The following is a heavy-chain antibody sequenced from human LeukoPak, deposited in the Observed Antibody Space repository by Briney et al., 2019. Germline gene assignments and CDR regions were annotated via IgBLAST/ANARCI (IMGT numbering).Heavy chain of an antibody. D-gene: IGHD3-22*01. J-gene: IGHJ4*02. CDR1: GGSISSYY. V-gene: IGHV4-59*08. CDR3: ARLLSGYESDY. CDR2: IYYSGST. Sequence: SETLSLTCTVSGGSISSYYWSWIRQPPGKGLEWIGYIYYSGSTNYNPSLKSRVTISVDTSKNQFSLKLSSVTAADTAVYYCARLLSGYESDYWGQGTLVTVSS.